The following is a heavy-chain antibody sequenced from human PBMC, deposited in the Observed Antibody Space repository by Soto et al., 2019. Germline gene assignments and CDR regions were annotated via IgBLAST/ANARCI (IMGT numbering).Heavy chain of an antibody. J-gene: IGHJ4*02. CDR2: IWYDGSNK. V-gene: IGHV3-33*01. CDR3: ARDWTLIAVAAPLPYVYFVY. D-gene: IGHD6-19*01. Sequence: GGSLRLSCAASGFTFSSYRMHWVRQAPGKGLEWVAVIWYDGSNKYYADSVKGRFTISRDNSKNTLYLQMNSLRAEDTAVYYCARDWTLIAVAAPLPYVYFVYLREGPLVTVS. CDR1: GFTFSSYR.